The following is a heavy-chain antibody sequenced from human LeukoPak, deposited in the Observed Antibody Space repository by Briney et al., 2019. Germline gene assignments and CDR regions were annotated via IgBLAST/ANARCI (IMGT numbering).Heavy chain of an antibody. CDR3: ARSLYPSGSFFDY. CDR2: IKQDGSEK. J-gene: IGHJ4*02. CDR1: GFTFSSYW. D-gene: IGHD6-13*01. Sequence: GGSLGLSCAASGFTFSSYWMSWVRQAPGKGLEWVANIKQDGSEKYYVDSVKGRFTISRDNAKNSLYLQMNSLRAEDTAVYYCARSLYPSGSFFDYWGQGTLVTVSS. V-gene: IGHV3-7*01.